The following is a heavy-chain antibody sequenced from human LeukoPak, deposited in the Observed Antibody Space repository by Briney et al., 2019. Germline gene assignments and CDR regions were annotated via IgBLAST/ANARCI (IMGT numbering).Heavy chain of an antibody. V-gene: IGHV1-8*03. CDR3: ARATRITMVRGVIYWFDH. J-gene: IGHJ5*02. CDR1: GYTFTSYD. D-gene: IGHD3-10*01. CDR2: MNPNSGNT. Sequence: ASVKVSCKASGYTFTSYDINWVRQATGQGLEGMGWMNPNSGNTGYAQKFQGRVTITRNTSISTAYMELSSLRSEDTAVYYCARATRITMVRGVIYWFDHWGQGTLVTVSS.